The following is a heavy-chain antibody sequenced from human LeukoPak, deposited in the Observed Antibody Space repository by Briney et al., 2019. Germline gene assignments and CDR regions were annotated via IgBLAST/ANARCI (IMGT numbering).Heavy chain of an antibody. CDR3: ARGQYSYGYRYYYYGMDV. CDR2: INHSGST. J-gene: IGHJ6*02. V-gene: IGHV4-34*01. CDR1: GGSFSGYY. Sequence: TSETLSLTCAVYGGSFSGYYWSWIRQPPGKGLEWIGEINHSGSTNYNPSLKSRVTISVDTSKNQFSLKLSSVTAADTAVCYCARGQYSYGYRYYYYGMDVWGQGTTVTVSS. D-gene: IGHD5-18*01.